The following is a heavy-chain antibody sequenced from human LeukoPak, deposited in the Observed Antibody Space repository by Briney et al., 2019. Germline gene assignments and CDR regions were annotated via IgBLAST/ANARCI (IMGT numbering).Heavy chain of an antibody. CDR1: GFPFSNNA. Sequence: GGSLRLPCAASGFPFSNNAMSWVRQAPGKGLEWVSAFGGDRVAHYADSVKGRFTISKDDSKSTLYLQMNSLRAEDTGVYYCTKDLLAWAFDYWGQGILVTVSS. V-gene: IGHV3-23*01. J-gene: IGHJ4*02. CDR3: TKDLLAWAFDY. CDR2: FGGDRVA. D-gene: IGHD1-26*01.